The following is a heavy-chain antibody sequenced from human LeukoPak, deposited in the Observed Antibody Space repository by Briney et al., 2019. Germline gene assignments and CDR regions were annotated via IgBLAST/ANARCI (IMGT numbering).Heavy chain of an antibody. J-gene: IGHJ5*02. CDR3: ARDMFYGSGSYYDNWFDP. D-gene: IGHD3-10*01. CDR2: LYYSGST. V-gene: IGHV4-59*01. CDR1: GGSISSYY. Sequence: PSETLSPTCTVSGGSISSYYWTWIRQPPGKGLEWIGSLYYSGSTNYNPSLKSRVTISVDTSKNQFSLKLSSVTAADTAVYYCARDMFYGSGSYYDNWFDPWGQGTLVTVSS.